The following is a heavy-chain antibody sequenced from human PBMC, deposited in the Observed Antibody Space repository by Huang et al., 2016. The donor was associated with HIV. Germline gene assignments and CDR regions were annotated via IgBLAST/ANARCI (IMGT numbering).Heavy chain of an antibody. CDR1: GGSISSHY. J-gene: IGHJ4*01. V-gene: IGHV4-59*11. CDR2: IYYSGVS. D-gene: IGHD2-15*01. CDR3: ARDRRHCSGGSCYYSDY. Sequence: QVQLQESGPGLVKPSETLSLTCSVSGGSISSHYWSWIRQPPGKGLEWIGSIYYSGVSNYRPSLKSRVFSAVDTSRNQFALKLSSVTAADTAVYYCARDRRHCSGGSCYYSDYWGHGTLVTVSS.